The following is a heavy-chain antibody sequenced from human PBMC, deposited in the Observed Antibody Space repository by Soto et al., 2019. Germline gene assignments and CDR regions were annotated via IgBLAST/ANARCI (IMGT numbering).Heavy chain of an antibody. V-gene: IGHV3-7*03. J-gene: IGHJ3*02. CDR1: GFIFSSSW. CDR2: IKPDGSEV. D-gene: IGHD5-18*01. CDR3: AKEVYSYGPDAFDI. Sequence: EVQLVESGGGLVLPGGSPRLSCAASGFIFSSSWMTWVRQAPGKGLEWVANIKPDGSEVYYADSVKGRFTISRDNSKNTLYLQMNSLRAEDTAVYYCAKEVYSYGPDAFDIWGQGTMVTVSS.